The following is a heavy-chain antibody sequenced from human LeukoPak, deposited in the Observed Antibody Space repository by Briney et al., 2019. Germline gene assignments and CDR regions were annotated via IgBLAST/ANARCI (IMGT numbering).Heavy chain of an antibody. CDR2: ISSNGGST. CDR1: GFTFSSYA. Sequence: GGSLRLSCSASGFTFSSYAMHWVRQAPGKGREYVSAISSNGGSTYYADSVKGRFTISRDNSKNTLYLQMSCLRAEDTAVYYCTYGDATFDYWGQGTLVTVSS. CDR3: TYGDATFDY. J-gene: IGHJ4*02. V-gene: IGHV3-64D*06. D-gene: IGHD4-17*01.